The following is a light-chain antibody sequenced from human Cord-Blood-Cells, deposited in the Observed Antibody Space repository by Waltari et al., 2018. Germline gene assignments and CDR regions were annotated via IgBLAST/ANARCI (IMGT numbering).Light chain of an antibody. V-gene: IGKV4-1*01. CDR3: QQYYSTPYT. CDR2: WAS. Sequence: DIVMTQSPDSLAVSLGERATINCKSSQSVLYSSNNKNYLAWYQQKPGQPPKLLIYWASTRESGFPDRFSGSGSGTDFTLTISSLQAEDVAVYYCQQYYSTPYTFGQGTKLEFK. J-gene: IGKJ2*01. CDR1: QSVLYSSNNKNY.